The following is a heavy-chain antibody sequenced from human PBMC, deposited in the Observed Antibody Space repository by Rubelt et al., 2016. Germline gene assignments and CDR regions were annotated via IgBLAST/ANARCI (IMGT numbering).Heavy chain of an antibody. D-gene: IGHD2-15*01. CDR2: INHSGST. Sequence: QVQLQQWGAGLLKPSETLSLTCVVSGGSFSAYYWSWIRQPPGKGLEWIGEINHSGSTTYNPSLKSRVTMSVDTSKNQFSLRLSPWTADDTAVYYCASWPLGYCSGGTCYSFDYWGQGTLVTVSS. J-gene: IGHJ4*02. CDR1: GGSFSAYY. CDR3: ASWPLGYCSGGTCYSFDY. V-gene: IGHV4-34*01.